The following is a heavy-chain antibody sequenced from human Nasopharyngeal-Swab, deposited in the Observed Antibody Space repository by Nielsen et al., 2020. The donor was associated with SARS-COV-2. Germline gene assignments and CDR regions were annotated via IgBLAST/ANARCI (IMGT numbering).Heavy chain of an antibody. Sequence: GESLKISCAASGFTFSSYAMSWVRQAPGKGLEWVSAISGSGGSTYYADSAKGRFTISRDNSKNTLYLQMNSLRAEDTAVYYCAKSLGQLLEWFTHDILTGYYSDAFDIWGRGTMVTVSS. D-gene: IGHD3-9*01. J-gene: IGHJ3*02. CDR1: GFTFSSYA. CDR2: ISGSGGST. CDR3: AKSLGQLLEWFTHDILTGYYSDAFDI. V-gene: IGHV3-23*01.